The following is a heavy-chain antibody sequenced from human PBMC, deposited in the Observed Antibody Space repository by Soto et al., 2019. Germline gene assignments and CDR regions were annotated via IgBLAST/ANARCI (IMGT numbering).Heavy chain of an antibody. CDR3: ARAHGCIAAAGWFDP. D-gene: IGHD6-13*01. V-gene: IGHV1-2*04. J-gene: IGHJ5*02. CDR2: INPNSGGT. Sequence: QVQLVQSGAEVKKPGASVKVSCKASGYTFTGYYMHWVRQAPGQGLEWMGWINPNSGGTNYAQKFQGWVTMTRDTSISTAYMELSRLRSDDTAVYYCARAHGCIAAAGWFDPWGQGTLVTVSS. CDR1: GYTFTGYY.